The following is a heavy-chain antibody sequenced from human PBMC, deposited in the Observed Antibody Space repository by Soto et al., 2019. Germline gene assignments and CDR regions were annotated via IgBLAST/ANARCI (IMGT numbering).Heavy chain of an antibody. D-gene: IGHD3-16*01. V-gene: IGHV3-7*01. CDR3: ARQGGRRTYYYYYGMDV. CDR2: IKHDGSEK. CDR1: VFTFSSYW. J-gene: IGHJ6*02. Sequence: PWWSLRLSCTASVFTFSSYWMSWVRQAPGKGLEWVANIKHDGSEKNYVDSVKGRFTISTDNAKNSVFLQMNSLRAEDTAVYYCARQGGRRTYYYYYGMDVWGQGTTVTVSS.